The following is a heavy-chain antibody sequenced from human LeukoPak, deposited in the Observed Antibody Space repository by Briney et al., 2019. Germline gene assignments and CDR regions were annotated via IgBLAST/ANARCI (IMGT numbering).Heavy chain of an antibody. CDR1: GYTFTGYY. CDR3: AREVVVAAAVENDAFDI. V-gene: IGHV1-2*02. D-gene: IGHD2-15*01. CDR2: INPNSGGT. Sequence: ASVKVSCKASGYTFTGYYMHWVRQAPGQGLEWMGWINPNSGGTNYAQKSQGRVTMTRDTSISTAYMELSRLRSDDTAVYYCAREVVVAAAVENDAFDIWGQGTMVTVSS. J-gene: IGHJ3*02.